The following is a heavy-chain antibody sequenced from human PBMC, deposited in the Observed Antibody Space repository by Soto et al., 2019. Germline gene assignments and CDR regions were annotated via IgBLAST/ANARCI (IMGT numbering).Heavy chain of an antibody. CDR1: GLTVSSNY. CDR2: IYSGGST. Sequence: GGSLRLSCAASGLTVSSNYMSWVRQAPGKGLEWVSVIYSGGSTYYADSVKGRFTISRDNSKNTLYLQMNSLRAEDTAVYYCAREVRSGSLTLYFDYWGQGTLVTVSS. J-gene: IGHJ4*02. V-gene: IGHV3-53*01. D-gene: IGHD1-26*01. CDR3: AREVRSGSLTLYFDY.